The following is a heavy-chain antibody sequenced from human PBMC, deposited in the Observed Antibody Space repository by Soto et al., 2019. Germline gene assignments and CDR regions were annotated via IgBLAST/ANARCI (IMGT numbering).Heavy chain of an antibody. CDR2: IFNSGTT. Sequence: WTWIRQPPGKGLEWMGYIFNSGTTFYNPSLTSRLSISMDTSGNHFSLELRSVTAADTAVYYCALALGPTTGLDDWGHGTLVTGSS. V-gene: IGHV4-31*02. CDR3: ALALGPTTGLDD. J-gene: IGHJ4*01. D-gene: IGHD1-26*01.